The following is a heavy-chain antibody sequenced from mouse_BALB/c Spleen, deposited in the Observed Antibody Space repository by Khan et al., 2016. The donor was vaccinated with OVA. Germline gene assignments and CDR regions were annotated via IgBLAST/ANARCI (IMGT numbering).Heavy chain of an antibody. D-gene: IGHD2-3*01. Sequence: VQLQQPGAELVKPRASVKLSCTASGFNIKDTYMHWVKQRPEQGLEWIGRIDPANGNTQYDPKFQGKATITADTSSNTAYLQLSSLTSEDTAVYYCALRGDIYDTYYGYAMDYWGQGTSVTVSS. CDR1: GFNIKDTY. J-gene: IGHJ4*01. V-gene: IGHV14-3*02. CDR2: IDPANGNT. CDR3: ALRGDIYDTYYGYAMDY.